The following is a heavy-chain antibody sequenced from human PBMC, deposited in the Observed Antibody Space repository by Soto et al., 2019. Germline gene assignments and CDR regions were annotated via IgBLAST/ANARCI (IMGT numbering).Heavy chain of an antibody. V-gene: IGHV1-18*01. J-gene: IGHJ4*01. D-gene: IGHD6-13*01. CDR1: GYTFASYG. CDR2: ISTYNGNT. Sequence: QVQLLQSGAEVKKPGASVKVSCKASGYTFASYGISWVRQAPGQGLEWMGWISTYNGNTTYAQKLQGRVTITTDTAKSTSYMELRGLRSDDTAGYYWARVGDRGAAAVYWGHRALVTVSS. CDR3: ARVGDRGAAAVY.